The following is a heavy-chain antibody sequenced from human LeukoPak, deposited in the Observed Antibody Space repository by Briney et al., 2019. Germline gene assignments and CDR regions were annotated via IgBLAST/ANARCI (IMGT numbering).Heavy chain of an antibody. V-gene: IGHV4-4*02. J-gene: IGHJ6*02. Sequence: SETLSLTCAVSGGSISSSNWWSWVRQPPGKGLEWIGEIYHSGSTNYNPSLKSRVTISVDTSKNQFSLKLSSVTAADTAVYYCARATPYYYGSGSLRSYYYGMDVWGQGTTVTVSS. CDR1: GGSISSSNW. D-gene: IGHD3-10*01. CDR3: ARATPYYYGSGSLRSYYYGMDV. CDR2: IYHSGST.